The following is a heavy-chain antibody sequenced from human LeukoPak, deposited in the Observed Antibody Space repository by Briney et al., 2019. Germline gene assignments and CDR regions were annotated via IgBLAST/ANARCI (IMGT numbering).Heavy chain of an antibody. CDR1: GGSISSGGYY. V-gene: IGHV4-31*03. D-gene: IGHD3-16*01. CDR2: IYYSGST. J-gene: IGHJ3*02. Sequence: SATLSLTCTVSGGSISSGGYYWSWIRQHPGKGLEWIGYIYYSGSTYYNPSLKSRVTISVDTSKNQFSLKLSSVTAADTAVYYCARGDFRDHAFDIWGQGTMVTVSS. CDR3: ARGDFRDHAFDI.